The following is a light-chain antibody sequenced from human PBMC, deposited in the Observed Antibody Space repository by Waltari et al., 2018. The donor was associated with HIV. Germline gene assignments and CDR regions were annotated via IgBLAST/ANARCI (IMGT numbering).Light chain of an antibody. CDR2: AAS. Sequence: ENVLTQSPGTLSLSPGERATLPCRASRSVSSNYLTWYQQRPGQAPRLLIYAASTRATAIPDRFSGSGSGTDFTLTINRLEPEDFAVYYCQQYGTSPYTFGQGTKVEI. J-gene: IGKJ2*01. CDR3: QQYGTSPYT. CDR1: RSVSSNY. V-gene: IGKV3-20*01.